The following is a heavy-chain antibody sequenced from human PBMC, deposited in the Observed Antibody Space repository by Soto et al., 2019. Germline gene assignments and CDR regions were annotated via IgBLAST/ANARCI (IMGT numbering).Heavy chain of an antibody. CDR1: GYTFTSYY. V-gene: IGHV1-46*01. J-gene: IGHJ6*02. D-gene: IGHD5-18*01. Sequence: ASVKVSCKASGYTFTSYYMHWVRQAPGQGLEWMGIINPSGGSTSYAQKFQGRVTMTRDTSTSTAYMELSSLRSEDTAVYYCAAEPLGLRYYYGMDVWGQGTTVTVSS. CDR2: INPSGGST. CDR3: AAEPLGLRYYYGMDV.